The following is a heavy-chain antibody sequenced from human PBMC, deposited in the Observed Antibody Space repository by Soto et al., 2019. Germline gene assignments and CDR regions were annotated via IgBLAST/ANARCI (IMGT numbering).Heavy chain of an antibody. CDR1: GFTFSTYA. J-gene: IGHJ6*02. CDR2: ISYDGSNK. D-gene: IGHD3-10*01. V-gene: IGHV3-30-3*01. Sequence: QAQLVESGGGVVQPGRSLRLSCAASGFTFSTYAMHWVRQAPGKGLEWVAVISYDGSNKYYIDSVKGRFTISRDNSKNTRYLQMNSLRIEDTAVYYCARDFYGSGASSGHYYDMDVWGPGTTVTVSS. CDR3: ARDFYGSGASSGHYYDMDV.